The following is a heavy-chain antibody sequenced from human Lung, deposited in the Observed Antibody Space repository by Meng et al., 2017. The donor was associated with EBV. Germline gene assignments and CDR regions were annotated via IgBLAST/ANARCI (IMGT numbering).Heavy chain of an antibody. V-gene: IGHV4-30-4*01. D-gene: IGHD3-16*02. CDR2: IYYSGST. Sequence: QWPLQESGPGLVKPSQTLSLTWTVSGGSINSGDYYWSWIRQPPGKGLEWIGYIYYSGSTSYNPSLKSRVTISVDTSKSQFSLNLSSVTAADTAVYYCARHAHDYIWGSYRYWDYWGQGTLVTVSS. J-gene: IGHJ4*02. CDR1: GGSINSGDYY. CDR3: ARHAHDYIWGSYRYWDY.